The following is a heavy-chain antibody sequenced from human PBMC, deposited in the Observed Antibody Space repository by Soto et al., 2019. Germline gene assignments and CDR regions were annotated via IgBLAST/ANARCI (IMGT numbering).Heavy chain of an antibody. Sequence: EVQLLESGGGLVQPGGSLRLSCAASGFTFSSYAMSWVRQAPGNGLEWVSAISGSGGSTYYADSVKGRFTISRDNSKNTLYLQMNSLRAEDTAVYYCAKELRAVVAATEWFDPWGQGTLVTVSS. CDR3: AKELRAVVAATEWFDP. J-gene: IGHJ5*02. D-gene: IGHD2-15*01. CDR1: GFTFSSYA. CDR2: ISGSGGST. V-gene: IGHV3-23*01.